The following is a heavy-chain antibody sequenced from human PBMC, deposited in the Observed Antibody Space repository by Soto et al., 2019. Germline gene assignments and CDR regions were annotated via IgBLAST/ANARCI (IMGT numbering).Heavy chain of an antibody. CDR3: ARGVSSWYYYYGMDV. D-gene: IGHD2-8*01. CDR2: INPSGGST. J-gene: IGHJ6*02. V-gene: IGHV1-46*01. CDR1: GYTFTSYY. Sequence: ASVKVSCKVSGYTFTSYYMHWVRQAPGQGLEWMGIINPSGGSTSYAQKFQGRVTMTRDTSTSTVYMELSSLRSEDTAVYYCARGVSSWYYYYGMDVWGQGTTVTVSS.